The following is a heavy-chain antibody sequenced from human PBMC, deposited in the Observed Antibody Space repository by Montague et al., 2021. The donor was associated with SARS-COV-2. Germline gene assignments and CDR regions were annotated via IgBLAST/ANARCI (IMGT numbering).Heavy chain of an antibody. CDR2: IYYSGST. Sequence: SETRSLTCTVSGGSISSYYWSWIRQPPGKGLEWIGYIYYSGSTNYNPSLKSRVTISVDTSKNQFSLKLSSVTAADTAVYYCARDSHYYDSSGHFDYWGQGTLVTVSP. V-gene: IGHV4-59*13. D-gene: IGHD3-22*01. CDR1: GGSISSYY. CDR3: ARDSHYYDSSGHFDY. J-gene: IGHJ4*02.